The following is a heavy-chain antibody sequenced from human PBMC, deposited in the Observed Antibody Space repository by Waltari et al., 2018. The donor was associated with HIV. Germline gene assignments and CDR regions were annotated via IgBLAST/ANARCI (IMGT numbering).Heavy chain of an antibody. J-gene: IGHJ2*01. D-gene: IGHD3-9*01. Sequence: QLLQSGGGYIQPGGSLRLSFVSSCLSLPSYRLTSLRPPPGMALEWVSYMGTTPTARYYEDSVRDRFTVFTDKTKQSVYLQISNLQGGDSAVYYCARGLSYFDGKPLPWYLDLWGRGSRVTVAS. CDR2: MGTTPTAR. V-gene: IGHV3-11*04. CDR1: CLSLPSYR. CDR3: ARGLSYFDGKPLPWYLDL.